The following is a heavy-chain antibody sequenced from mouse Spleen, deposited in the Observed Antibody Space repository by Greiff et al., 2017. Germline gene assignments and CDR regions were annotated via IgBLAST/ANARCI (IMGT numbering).Heavy chain of an antibody. CDR3: ASRLYDYDEFAY. Sequence: VQLKQSGPELVKPGASVKISCKASGYAFSSSWMNWVKQRPGKGLEWIGRIYPGDGDTNYNGKFKGKATLTADKSSSTAYMQLSSLTSEDSAVYFCASRLYDYDEFAYWGQGTLVTVSA. J-gene: IGHJ3*01. V-gene: IGHV1-82*01. CDR1: GYAFSSSW. CDR2: IYPGDGDT. D-gene: IGHD2-4*01.